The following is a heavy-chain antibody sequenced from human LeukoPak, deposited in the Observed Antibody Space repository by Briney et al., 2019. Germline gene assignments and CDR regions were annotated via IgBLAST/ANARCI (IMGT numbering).Heavy chain of an antibody. J-gene: IGHJ6*02. D-gene: IGHD6-19*01. CDR1: GGSISSYY. Sequence: PSETLSLTCTVSGGSISSYYWSWIRQPPGKGLEWIGYIYYSGSTNYNPSLKSRVTILVDTSKNQFSLKLSSVTAADTAVYYCARVAGTYYGMDVWGQGTTVTVSS. CDR3: ARVAGTYYGMDV. V-gene: IGHV4-59*08. CDR2: IYYSGST.